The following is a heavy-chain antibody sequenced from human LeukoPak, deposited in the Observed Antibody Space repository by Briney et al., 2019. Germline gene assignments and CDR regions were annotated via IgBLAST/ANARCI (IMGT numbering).Heavy chain of an antibody. Sequence: GGSLRLSCAASGFTFSSYWMNWVRQAPGKGLEWVANIKQDGSEKYYVDSVKGRFTISRDNAKNSLYLQMNSLRAEDTAVYYCTGWFGELFALGSWGQGTLVTVSS. CDR2: IKQDGSEK. V-gene: IGHV3-7*03. CDR3: TGWFGELFALGS. D-gene: IGHD3-10*01. CDR1: GFTFSSYW. J-gene: IGHJ4*02.